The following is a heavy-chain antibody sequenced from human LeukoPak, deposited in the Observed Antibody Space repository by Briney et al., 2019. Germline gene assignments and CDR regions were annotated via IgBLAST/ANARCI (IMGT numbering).Heavy chain of an antibody. CDR2: IWYDGSNK. Sequence: GGSLRLSCAASGFTFSSYGMHWVRQAPGKGLEWVAVIWYDGSNKYYADSVKGRFTISRDNSKNTLYLQMNSLRAEDTAVYYCARDGINYYDSSGYYYRSGFDYWGQGTLVTVSS. D-gene: IGHD3-22*01. V-gene: IGHV3-33*01. J-gene: IGHJ4*02. CDR1: GFTFSSYG. CDR3: ARDGINYYDSSGYYYRSGFDY.